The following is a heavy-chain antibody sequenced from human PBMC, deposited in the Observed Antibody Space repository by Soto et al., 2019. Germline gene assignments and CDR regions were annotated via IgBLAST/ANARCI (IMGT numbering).Heavy chain of an antibody. Sequence: ASVKVSCKASGYTFTSYGISWVRQAPGQGLEWMGWISAYNGNTNYAQKLQGRVTMTTDTSTSTAYMELRSLRSDDTAVYYCASNPTTGTTSGAFDIWGQGTMVTVSS. V-gene: IGHV1-18*01. CDR2: ISAYNGNT. CDR1: GYTFTSYG. D-gene: IGHD1-1*01. CDR3: ASNPTTGTTSGAFDI. J-gene: IGHJ3*02.